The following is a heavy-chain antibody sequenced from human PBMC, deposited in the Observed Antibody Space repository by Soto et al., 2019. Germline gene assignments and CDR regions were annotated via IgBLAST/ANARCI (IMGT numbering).Heavy chain of an antibody. V-gene: IGHV3-23*01. J-gene: IGHJ6*04. CDR2: INPSGDTT. CDR3: AKRPKAGRPADV. Sequence: GGSLRLSCAASGFTFTSYSMSWVRQAPGKGLEWVSAINPSGDTTYYADSVKGRLTISRDNSKNTLYLQMDSLRAEDTAIYYCAKRPKAGRPADVWGKGTTVTVSS. D-gene: IGHD6-6*01. CDR1: GFTFTSYS.